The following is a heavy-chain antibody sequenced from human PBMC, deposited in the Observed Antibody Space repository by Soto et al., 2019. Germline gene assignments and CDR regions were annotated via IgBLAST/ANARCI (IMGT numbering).Heavy chain of an antibody. J-gene: IGHJ3*01. V-gene: IGHV3-23*01. Sequence: EVQLLESGGGWVQPGGSLGLPCEASGLTFVFFVWIWSRKAPGKELEWVSAGSGSAGTTYYADSVKGRFSISRDNSKNTLYLQMNSLTADDTAVYYCARVQGTARNAFDVWGHGTMVTVSS. CDR1: GLTFVFFV. D-gene: IGHD6-6*01. CDR3: ARVQGTARNAFDV. CDR2: GSGSAGTT.